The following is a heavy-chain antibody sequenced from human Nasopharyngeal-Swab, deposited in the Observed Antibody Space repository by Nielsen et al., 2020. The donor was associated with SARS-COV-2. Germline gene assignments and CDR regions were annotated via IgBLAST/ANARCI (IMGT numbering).Heavy chain of an antibody. J-gene: IGHJ4*02. CDR3: ARLTNSAGDY. CDR2: INHSGRT. V-gene: IGHV4-34*01. D-gene: IGHD4-23*01. Sequence: SETLSLTRAVYVGSFSGYYWTWIRQPPGEGLEWIGEINHSGRTNYNPSLKSQVTISVDTSKNQFSLKLTSVTAADTAVYYCARLTNSAGDYWGQGTLVTVSS. CDR1: VGSFSGYY.